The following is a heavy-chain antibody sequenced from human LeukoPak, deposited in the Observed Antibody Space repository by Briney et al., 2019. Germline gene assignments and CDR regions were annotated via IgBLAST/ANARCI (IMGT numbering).Heavy chain of an antibody. J-gene: IGHJ6*02. CDR3: ATNVGSSGMDV. Sequence: ASVKVSCKGSGYTFTSYNMYWVRQAPGQGLEWMGIINPSGGSTSYAQKFQGRVTMTRDTSTSTVYMELSSLRSEDTAVYYCATNVGSSGMDVWGQWTTVTVSS. CDR2: INPSGGST. V-gene: IGHV1-46*01. CDR1: GYTFTSYN.